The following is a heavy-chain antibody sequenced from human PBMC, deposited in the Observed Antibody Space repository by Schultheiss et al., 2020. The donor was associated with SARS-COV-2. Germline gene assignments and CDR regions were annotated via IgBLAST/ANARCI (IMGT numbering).Heavy chain of an antibody. J-gene: IGHJ4*02. D-gene: IGHD1-7*01. CDR2: IYYSGVT. Sequence: SETLSLTCTVSGGSISSGFYYWNWIRQHPGKGLEWIGYIYYSGVTFYTPSLKSRVTISVDTSKNQFSLKLSSVTAADTAVYYCARNSNWNYEFGGQGSLVTVSS. V-gene: IGHV4-31*03. CDR3: ARNSNWNYEF. CDR1: GGSISSGFYY.